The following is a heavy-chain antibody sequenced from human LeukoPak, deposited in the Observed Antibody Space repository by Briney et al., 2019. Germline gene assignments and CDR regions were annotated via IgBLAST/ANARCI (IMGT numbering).Heavy chain of an antibody. D-gene: IGHD1-14*01. V-gene: IGHV3-30*02. J-gene: IGHJ4*02. CDR3: AKAPRTGFDY. CDR1: GFSFSSYG. Sequence: GGSLRLSCAASGFSFSSYGMHWVRQAPGKGLEWVAFIRYDGSNKYYADSVKGRFTISRDNSKNTLYLQMNSLRAEDAAVYYCAKAPRTGFDYWGQGTLVTVSS. CDR2: IRYDGSNK.